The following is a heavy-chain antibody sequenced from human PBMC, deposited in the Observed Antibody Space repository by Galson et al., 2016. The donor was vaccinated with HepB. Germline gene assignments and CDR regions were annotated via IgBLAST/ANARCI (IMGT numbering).Heavy chain of an antibody. Sequence: SLRLSCAASGFTFNSHGMNWVRQAPGKGLEWVASINRDGGGKYYMDFVKGRFTISRDNAKNSLYLQMNSLRDEDTAVDYCARGTGIDGWGQGTTVTVSS. CDR3: ARGTGIDG. J-gene: IGHJ6*02. V-gene: IGHV3-7*03. CDR2: INRDGGGK. CDR1: GFTFNSHG.